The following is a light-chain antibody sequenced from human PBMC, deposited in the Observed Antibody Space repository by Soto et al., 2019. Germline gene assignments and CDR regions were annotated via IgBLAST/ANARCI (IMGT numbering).Light chain of an antibody. V-gene: IGKV1-5*03. J-gene: IGKJ1*01. Sequence: DIQMTQSPSTLSASVGDRVTITCRASQSISSWLAWYQQKPGKAPKLLIYKASRLESGVPSRFSGSGAGTEFSLPSSRLQPDDFATYYGQQYNSYSVTFGQGTKVDIK. CDR2: KAS. CDR3: QQYNSYSVT. CDR1: QSISSW.